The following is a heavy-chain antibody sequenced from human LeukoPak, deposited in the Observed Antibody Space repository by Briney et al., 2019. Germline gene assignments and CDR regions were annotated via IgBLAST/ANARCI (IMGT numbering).Heavy chain of an antibody. V-gene: IGHV4-34*01. CDR1: GGSFSGYC. D-gene: IGHD6-19*01. J-gene: IGHJ4*02. Sequence: PSETLSLTCAVYGGSFSGYCWSWIRQPPGNGLEWIGEITHSGSTNYNPSLKSRVTISVDTSKNQFSLKLSSVTAADTAVYYCARGGERSSGWYSTYYWGQGTLVTVSS. CDR3: ARGGERSSGWYSTYY. CDR2: ITHSGST.